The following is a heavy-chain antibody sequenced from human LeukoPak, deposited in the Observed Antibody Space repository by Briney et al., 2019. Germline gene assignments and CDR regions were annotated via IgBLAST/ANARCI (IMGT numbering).Heavy chain of an antibody. J-gene: IGHJ4*02. V-gene: IGHV3-23*01. CDR3: AKDLQKYSYGPYYFDY. D-gene: IGHD5-18*01. Sequence: GGSLRLSCAASGFTFSSYAMSWVRQAPGKGLEWVSAISGSGGSTYYADSVKGRFTISRDNSKNTLYLQMNSLRAEDTAVYYCAKDLQKYSYGPYYFDYWGQGTLVTVSS. CDR2: ISGSGGST. CDR1: GFTFSSYA.